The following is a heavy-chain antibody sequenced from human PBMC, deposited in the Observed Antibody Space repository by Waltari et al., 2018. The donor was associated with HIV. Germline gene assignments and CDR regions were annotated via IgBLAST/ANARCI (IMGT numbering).Heavy chain of an antibody. J-gene: IGHJ2*01. CDR1: GDSIDSNRYY. Sequence: QVQLQESGPGLVKPSQTVSLTCPVSGDSIDSNRYYWAWIPQHPEKGLEWIAFVYYRGSTFSNPSFKSRATVSVDTSENQFSLKLTSMTDADTAVYYCARVVYWYFDLWGRGTLVTVSS. V-gene: IGHV4-31*03. CDR2: VYYRGST. CDR3: ARVVYWYFDL.